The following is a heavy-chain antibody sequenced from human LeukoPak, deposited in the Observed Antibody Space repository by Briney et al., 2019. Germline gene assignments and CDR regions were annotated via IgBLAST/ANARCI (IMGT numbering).Heavy chain of an antibody. CDR2: IYYSGST. CDR3: ARLVVVVAARFDY. D-gene: IGHD2-15*01. J-gene: IGHJ4*02. CDR1: GGSLSSSSYY. Sequence: SETLSLTCTVSGGSLSSSSYYWGWIRQPPGKGLEWIGSIYYSGSTYYNPSLKSRVTISVDTSKNQFSLKLSSVTAADTAVYYCARLVVVVAARFDYWGQGTLVTVSS. V-gene: IGHV4-39*07.